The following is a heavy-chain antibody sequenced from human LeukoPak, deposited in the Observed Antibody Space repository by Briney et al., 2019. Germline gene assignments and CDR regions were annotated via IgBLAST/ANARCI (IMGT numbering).Heavy chain of an antibody. J-gene: IGHJ4*02. CDR2: IWYDGSEK. CDR3: ARERAPYYFDY. V-gene: IGHV3-33*01. Sequence: GGSLRLSCVASGFIFSNYGMPWVRQAPGKGLEWVAVIWYDGSEKYYAGSVKGRFTISRDSSKNTLYLQMNDLRAEDTAVYSCARERAPYYFDYWGQGTPVTVFS. CDR1: GFIFSNYG.